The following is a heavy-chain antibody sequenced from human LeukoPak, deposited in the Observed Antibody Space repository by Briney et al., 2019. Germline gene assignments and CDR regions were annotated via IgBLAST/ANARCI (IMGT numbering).Heavy chain of an antibody. CDR3: ARGVLRYFDWSLLPDFFDY. CDR1: GGSISSGSYY. Sequence: PSQTLSLTCTVSGGSISSGSYYWSWIRQPAGRGLEWIGRIYTSGSTNYNPSLKSRVTISVDTSKNQFSLKLSSVTAADTVVYYCARGVLRYFDWSLLPDFFDYWGQGTLVTVSS. CDR2: IYTSGST. V-gene: IGHV4-61*02. D-gene: IGHD3-9*01. J-gene: IGHJ4*02.